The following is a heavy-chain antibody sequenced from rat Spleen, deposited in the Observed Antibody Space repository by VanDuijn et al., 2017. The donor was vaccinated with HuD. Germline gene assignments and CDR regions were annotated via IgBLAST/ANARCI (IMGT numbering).Heavy chain of an antibody. CDR3: TIDRRYYVGSYVMDA. D-gene: IGHD1-12*02. CDR2: LSYDGGGT. Sequence: EVQLVESGGGLVQPGRSLKLSCAASGFIFSDYFMAWIRQTPTKGLEWVASLSYDGGGTYYRDSVKGRFTISRDNAKSSLYLQMDSLRSEDTATYYCTIDRRYYVGSYVMDAWGQGASVTVSS. CDR1: GFIFSDYF. J-gene: IGHJ4*01. V-gene: IGHV5-20*01.